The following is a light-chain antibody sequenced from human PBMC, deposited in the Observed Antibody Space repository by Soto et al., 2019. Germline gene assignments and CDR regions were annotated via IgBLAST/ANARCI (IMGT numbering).Light chain of an antibody. J-gene: IGKJ4*01. Sequence: DIQMTQSPSTLSASVGYRVTITCRASQSLSSWLAWYQQKPGKAPKLLIYKASTLESGVPSRFSGSESGTEFTLTITSLQPDDFAIYYCQQYNSYSPLTFGGGTKVDI. V-gene: IGKV1-5*03. CDR3: QQYNSYSPLT. CDR2: KAS. CDR1: QSLSSW.